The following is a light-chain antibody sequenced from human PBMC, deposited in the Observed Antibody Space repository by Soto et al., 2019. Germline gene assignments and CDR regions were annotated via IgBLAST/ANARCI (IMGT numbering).Light chain of an antibody. CDR2: GAS. CDR1: QSVSSN. CDR3: QQYNNWPLYT. Sequence: EIVMTQSPATLSVSPGERATLSCRASQSVSSNLAWYQQKPGQAPSLLIYGASTRATGIPSRFSGSGSGTEFTLTISSLQSEYFAVSYCQQYNNWPLYTFGQGTKLEIK. J-gene: IGKJ2*01. V-gene: IGKV3-15*01.